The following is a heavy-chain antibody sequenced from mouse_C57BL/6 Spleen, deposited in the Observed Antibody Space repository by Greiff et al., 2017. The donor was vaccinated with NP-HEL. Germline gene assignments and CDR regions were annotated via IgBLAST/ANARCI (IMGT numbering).Heavy chain of an antibody. CDR2: IYPRSGNT. D-gene: IGHD2-1*01. J-gene: IGHJ4*01. CDR1: GYTFTSYG. Sequence: QVHVKQSGAELARPGASVKLSCKASGYTFTSYGISWVKQRTGQGLEWIGEIYPRSGNTYYNEKFKGKATLTADKSSSTAYMELRSLTSEDSAVYFCARDYYGNYPYYCAMDYWGQGTSVTVSS. CDR3: ARDYYGNYPYYCAMDY. V-gene: IGHV1-81*01.